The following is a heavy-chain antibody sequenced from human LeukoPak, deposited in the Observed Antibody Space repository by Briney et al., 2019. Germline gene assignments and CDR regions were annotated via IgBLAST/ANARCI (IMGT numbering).Heavy chain of an antibody. CDR2: IHYSGST. Sequence: PSETLSLTCTVSGGSVSSSSYYWGWIRQPPGKGLEWIGNIHYSGSTYYNPSLKSRVTISLDTSKNRISLKLSSVTPADTAVYYCARNAFYYDSSAYYYLIDFWGQGALVTVSS. D-gene: IGHD3-22*01. CDR3: ARNAFYYDSSAYYYLIDF. V-gene: IGHV4-39*07. CDR1: GGSVSSSSYY. J-gene: IGHJ4*02.